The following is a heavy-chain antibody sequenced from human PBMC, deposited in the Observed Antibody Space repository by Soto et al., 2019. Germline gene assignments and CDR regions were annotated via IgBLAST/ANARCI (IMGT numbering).Heavy chain of an antibody. V-gene: IGHV4-61*01. Sequence: SETLSLTCTVSGGSISSGTYCWSWIRQHPGTGLEWIGYFYYSGNTNYNPSLKSRLTISVDMSKNQFSLKLSSVTASVTAVYKCARETYDSSGYYPDYWGQGTLVTVSS. CDR3: ARETYDSSGYYPDY. J-gene: IGHJ4*02. CDR2: FYYSGNT. D-gene: IGHD3-22*01. CDR1: GGSISSGTYC.